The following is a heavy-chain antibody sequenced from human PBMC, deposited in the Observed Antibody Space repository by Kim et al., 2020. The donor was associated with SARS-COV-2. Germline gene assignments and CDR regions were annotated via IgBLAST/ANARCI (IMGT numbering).Heavy chain of an antibody. Sequence: ASVKVSCKASGYTFTSYAMHWVRQAPGQRLEWMGWINAGNGNTKYSQKFQGRVTITRDTSASTAYMELSSLRSEDTAVYYCARGSGPGSTMIASGWFDPWGQGTLVTVSS. D-gene: IGHD3-22*01. CDR2: INAGNGNT. J-gene: IGHJ5*02. CDR1: GYTFTSYA. V-gene: IGHV1-3*01. CDR3: ARGSGPGSTMIASGWFDP.